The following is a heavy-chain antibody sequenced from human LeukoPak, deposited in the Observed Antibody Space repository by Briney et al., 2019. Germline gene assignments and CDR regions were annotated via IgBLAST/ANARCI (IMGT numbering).Heavy chain of an antibody. D-gene: IGHD1-26*01. CDR3: ARDRSIVGATPYFDY. V-gene: IGHV1-46*01. J-gene: IGHJ4*02. CDR2: INPDGGST. CDR1: GYTFTNYY. Sequence: ASVKVSCKASGYTFTNYYMHWVRQAPGQGLEWVGVINPDGGSTTYAQKFQGRVTMTWDTSTSTAYMDLSSLRSEDTAVYFCARDRSIVGATPYFDYWGQGTLVTVSS.